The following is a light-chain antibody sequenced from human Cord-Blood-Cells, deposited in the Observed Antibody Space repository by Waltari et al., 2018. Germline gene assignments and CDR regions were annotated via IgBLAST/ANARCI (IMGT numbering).Light chain of an antibody. CDR2: EGS. CDR1: SRDGGRYNL. Sequence: QPALTQPASVSGSPGQSITISCPGTSRDGGRYNLVSWYQQHPGKAPKLRIYEGSKRPSGVSNRFSGSKSGNTASLTISGLQVEDEADYYCCSYAGSWVFGGGTKLTVL. V-gene: IGLV2-23*01. J-gene: IGLJ3*02. CDR3: CSYAGSWV.